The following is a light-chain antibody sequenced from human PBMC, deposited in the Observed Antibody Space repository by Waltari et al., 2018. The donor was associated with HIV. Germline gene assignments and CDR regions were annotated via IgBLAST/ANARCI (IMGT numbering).Light chain of an antibody. Sequence: EIFLTQSPDSLSLSPWERATLSCRASQSLTSGVAWHQQKPGQTPRLLIFDASSRAAGIPARFRGSGSGTDFILTISSLEPEDSAVYYCQQRTNSVTFGQGTRLEIK. CDR1: QSLTSG. J-gene: IGKJ5*01. CDR3: QQRTNSVT. CDR2: DAS. V-gene: IGKV3-11*01.